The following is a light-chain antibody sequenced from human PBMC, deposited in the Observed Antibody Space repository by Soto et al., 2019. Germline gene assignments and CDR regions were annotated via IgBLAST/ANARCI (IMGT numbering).Light chain of an antibody. J-gene: IGLJ1*01. CDR3: NSYTTTHTRQIV. V-gene: IGLV2-14*01. CDR2: DVS. CDR1: SSDVGGYNY. Sequence: QSVLTQPASVSGSPGQSITISCTGTSSDVGGYNYVSWYQQDPGKAPKFMIYDVSNRPSGVSTRFSGSKSGNTASLTISGLQAEDEADYYCNSYTTTHTRQIVFVPGTKVTVL.